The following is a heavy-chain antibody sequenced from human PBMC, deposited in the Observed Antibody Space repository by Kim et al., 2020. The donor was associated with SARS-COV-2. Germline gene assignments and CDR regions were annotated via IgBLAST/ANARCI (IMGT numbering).Heavy chain of an antibody. CDR3: ARGPSGYYQYYFDS. V-gene: IGHV3-48*03. J-gene: IGHJ4*02. D-gene: IGHD3-22*01. Sequence: YADSVKGRFTVSRDNTKNSLYLQMSGLRAEDTAVYYCARGPSGYYQYYFDSWGQGTLVTVSS.